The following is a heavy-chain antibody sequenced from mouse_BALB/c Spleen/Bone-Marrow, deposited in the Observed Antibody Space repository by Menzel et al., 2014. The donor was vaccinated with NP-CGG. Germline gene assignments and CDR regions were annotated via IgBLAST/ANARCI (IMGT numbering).Heavy chain of an antibody. V-gene: IGHV14-3*02. CDR1: GFNIKDTY. Sequence: VQLQQSGAELVKPGASVKLSCTASGFNIKDTYMHWVKQRSEQGLEWIGRIDPANGNTKYDPKFQGKATITADTSSNTAYLQLSSLTSEDTAVYYCASYYCGSSSFAYWGQGTLVTVSA. CDR3: ASYYCGSSSFAY. CDR2: IDPANGNT. D-gene: IGHD1-1*01. J-gene: IGHJ3*01.